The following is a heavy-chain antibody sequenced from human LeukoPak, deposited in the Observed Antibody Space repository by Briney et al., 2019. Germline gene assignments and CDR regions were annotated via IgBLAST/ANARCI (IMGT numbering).Heavy chain of an antibody. D-gene: IGHD6-13*01. J-gene: IGHJ4*02. CDR2: ISGSGAST. V-gene: IGHV3-23*01. Sequence: GGSLRLSCAASGFTFTVYAMSWVRQAPGKGLEWVSAISGSGASTYYADSVKGRFTISRDNSKNTLYVQMNSLRAEDTAVYYCTTCLRAADTNWGLGTLVTVSS. CDR1: GFTFTVYA. CDR3: TTCLRAADTN.